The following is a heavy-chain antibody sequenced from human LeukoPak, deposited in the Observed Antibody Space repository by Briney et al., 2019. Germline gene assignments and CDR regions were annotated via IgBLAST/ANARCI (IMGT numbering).Heavy chain of an antibody. CDR1: GGSVSSGSYY. Sequence: SETLSLTCTVSGGSVSSGSYYWSWIRQPPGKGLEWIGYMYYSGITNYNPSLKSRVTISVDTSKNQFSLKLTSVTAADTAVYYCARGRIAAAGTCAFDIWGQRTMVTVSS. CDR3: ARGRIAAAGTCAFDI. V-gene: IGHV4-61*01. D-gene: IGHD6-13*01. J-gene: IGHJ3*02. CDR2: MYYSGIT.